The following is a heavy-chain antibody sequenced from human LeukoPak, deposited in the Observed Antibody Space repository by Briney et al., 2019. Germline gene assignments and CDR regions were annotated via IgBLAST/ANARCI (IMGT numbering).Heavy chain of an antibody. CDR3: ARGGGIQLWLDAFDI. CDR2: INPNSGGT. J-gene: IGHJ3*02. CDR1: GYTFNGYY. V-gene: IGHV1-2*02. Sequence: GASVKVSCKASGYTFNGYYIHWVRQAPGQGLEWMGWINPNSGGTNYAQKLQGRVTMTTDTSTSTAYMELRSLRSDDTAVYYCARGGGIQLWLDAFDIWGQGTMVTVSS. D-gene: IGHD5-18*01.